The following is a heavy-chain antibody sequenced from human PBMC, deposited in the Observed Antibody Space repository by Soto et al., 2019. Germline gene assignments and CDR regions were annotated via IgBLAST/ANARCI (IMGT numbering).Heavy chain of an antibody. D-gene: IGHD6-6*01. CDR2: ISGSGGST. CDR3: SKDKDSSSSGGDY. Sequence: EEQLLESGGGLVQPGGSLRLSCAASGFTFSSYAMSWVRQATGKGLEWVSTISGSGGSTYYADSVKGRFTISRDNSKNTLYLQMNSLRAEDTALYYCSKDKDSSSSGGDYWGQGTLVTVSP. CDR1: GFTFSSYA. J-gene: IGHJ4*02. V-gene: IGHV3-23*01.